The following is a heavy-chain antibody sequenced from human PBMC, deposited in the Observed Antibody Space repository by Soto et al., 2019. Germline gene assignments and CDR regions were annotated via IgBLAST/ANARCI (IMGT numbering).Heavy chain of an antibody. CDR1: GFTFSSYA. D-gene: IGHD6-19*01. J-gene: IGHJ4*02. V-gene: IGHV3-23*01. CDR2: ISGSGVST. CDR3: AKEVGYSSGHDYFDY. Sequence: EVQLLGSGGGLVQPGGSLRLSCAASGFTFSSYAMSWVRQAPGKGLEWVSGISGSGVSTHYADSVKGRFTISRDNSKNTLYLQMNSLRAEDTAVYYCAKEVGYSSGHDYFDYWGQGTLVTVSS.